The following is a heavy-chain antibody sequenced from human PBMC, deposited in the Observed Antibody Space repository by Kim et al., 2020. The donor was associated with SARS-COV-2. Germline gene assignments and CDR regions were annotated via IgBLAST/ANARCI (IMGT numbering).Heavy chain of an antibody. D-gene: IGHD3-3*01. CDR3: AHVCPSECSAFDY. J-gene: IGHJ4*02. CDR1: GFSLTSGGAS. CDR2: IYWDGDQ. Sequence: SGPTLVNPTQTLTLRCTVSGFSLTSGGASVSWLRQPPGEALEWLALIYWDGDQRYSPSLKHRLSITMDTTKTQVVLTMTNVGPGDTGTYFCAHVCPSECSAFDYWGQGALVTVSA. V-gene: IGHV2-5*02.